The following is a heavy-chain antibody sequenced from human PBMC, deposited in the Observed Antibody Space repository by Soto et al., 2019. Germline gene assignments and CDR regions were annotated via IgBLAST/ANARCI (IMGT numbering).Heavy chain of an antibody. Sequence: GGSLRLSCAASGFTFSSYEMNWVRQAPGKGLEWVSYISSSGSTIYYADSVKGRFTISRDNAKNSLYLQMNSLRAEDTAVYDCARDSGSYYFDYWGQGTLVTVSS. CDR2: ISSSGSTI. CDR3: ARDSGSYYFDY. CDR1: GFTFSSYE. D-gene: IGHD1-26*01. V-gene: IGHV3-48*03. J-gene: IGHJ4*02.